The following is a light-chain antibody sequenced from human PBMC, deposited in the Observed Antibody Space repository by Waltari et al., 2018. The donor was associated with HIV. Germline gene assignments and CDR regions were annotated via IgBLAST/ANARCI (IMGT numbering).Light chain of an antibody. CDR1: NIATKS. CDR2: YDN. V-gene: IGLV3-21*04. CDR3: QVWDSSSDHWV. Sequence: SYVLTQPPSVSVAPGKTARITCGGNNIATKSVHWYQQKPGQAPVLVIYYDNDRPSGIPERVSGSNSGNTATLTSSRVEAGDEADYYCQVWDSSSDHWVFGGGTQLTVL. J-gene: IGLJ3*02.